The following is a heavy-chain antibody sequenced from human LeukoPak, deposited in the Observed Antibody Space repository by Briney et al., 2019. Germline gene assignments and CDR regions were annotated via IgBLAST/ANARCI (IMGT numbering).Heavy chain of an antibody. D-gene: IGHD5-18*01. CDR2: IKSITDGGTT. J-gene: IGHJ4*02. Sequence: PGGSLRLSCAASGFTFSNAWMSWVSQAPGKGLEWLGRIKSITDGGTTDYAAPVKGRFTISRDDSKNTLYLQMNSLRAEDTAVYYCARDKGYNYGYSMDYWGQGTLVTVSS. CDR3: ARDKGYNYGYSMDY. CDR1: GFTFSNAW. V-gene: IGHV3-15*01.